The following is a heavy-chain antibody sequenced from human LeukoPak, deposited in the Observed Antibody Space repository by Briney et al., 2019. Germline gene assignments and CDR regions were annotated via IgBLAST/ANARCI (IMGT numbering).Heavy chain of an antibody. D-gene: IGHD3-9*01. J-gene: IGHJ6*01. CDR2: IYHSGST. V-gene: IGHV4-59*12. CDR1: GDSISSYY. Sequence: SETLSLTCTVPGDSISSYYWSWVRQRPGKGRGWGGYIYHSGSTNYNPSLKCRVTISVDTSKNQFSLKLSSVTAADTAVYYCARGFILTGPLVYGMVVWGQGTTVTAAS. CDR3: ARGFILTGPLVYGMVV.